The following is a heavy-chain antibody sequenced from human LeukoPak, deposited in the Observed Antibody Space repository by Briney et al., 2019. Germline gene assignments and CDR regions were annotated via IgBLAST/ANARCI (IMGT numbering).Heavy chain of an antibody. V-gene: IGHV3-13*04. J-gene: IGHJ3*02. CDR1: GFIFSDFD. Sequence: GGSLRLSCAASGFIFSDFDMYWVRQVTGKGLEWVSAMGTTGDTYYPGSVKGRFTISRENAKNSLYLQMNSLRAEDTAVYYCARATISVAYAFDIWGQGTMVTVSS. CDR2: MGTTGDT. D-gene: IGHD6-19*01. CDR3: ARATISVAYAFDI.